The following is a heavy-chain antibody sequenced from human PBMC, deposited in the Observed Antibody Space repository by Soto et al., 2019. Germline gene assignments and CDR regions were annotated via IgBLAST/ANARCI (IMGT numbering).Heavy chain of an antibody. V-gene: IGHV5-51*01. Sequence: GESLKISCKGSGYSFTNYWIGWVRQMPGKDLEWIGIIYPEDSETRYSPSFQGLVTISVDKSISTAYLQWNSLQASDTATYYCTKGAKRTVQRFLDWGWGHWGQGTTVTVSS. D-gene: IGHD3-9*01. CDR1: GYSFTNYW. CDR2: IYPEDSET. J-gene: IGHJ6*02. CDR3: TKGAKRTVQRFLDWGWGH.